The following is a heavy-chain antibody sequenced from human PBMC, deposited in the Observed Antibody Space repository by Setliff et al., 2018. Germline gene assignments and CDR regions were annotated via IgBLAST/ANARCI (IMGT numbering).Heavy chain of an antibody. Sequence: GASVKVSCKASGYTFTSHDINWVRQATGQGLEWMGWMNPNSDNTGYAQKFQGRVTMTRNTSISTAYMELSSLRSEDTAVYYCATGGYSSGWYPDYWGQGTPVTVSS. J-gene: IGHJ4*02. CDR2: MNPNSDNT. V-gene: IGHV1-8*01. CDR1: GYTFTSHD. D-gene: IGHD6-19*01. CDR3: ATGGYSSGWYPDY.